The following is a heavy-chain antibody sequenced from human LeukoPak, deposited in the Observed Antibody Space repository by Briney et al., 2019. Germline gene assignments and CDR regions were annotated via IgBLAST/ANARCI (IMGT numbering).Heavy chain of an antibody. Sequence: SETLSLTCAVYGGSFSSYYWSWIRQPPGKGLEWIGYIYYSGSTNYNPSLKSRVTISVDTSKNQFSLKLSSVTAADTAVYYCARDRLMAGTPTNWFDPWGQGTLVTVSS. CDR1: GGSFSSYY. CDR2: IYYSGST. D-gene: IGHD6-19*01. CDR3: ARDRLMAGTPTNWFDP. J-gene: IGHJ5*02. V-gene: IGHV4-59*01.